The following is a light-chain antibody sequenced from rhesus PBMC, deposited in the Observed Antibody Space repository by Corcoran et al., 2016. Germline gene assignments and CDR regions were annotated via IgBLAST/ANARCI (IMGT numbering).Light chain of an antibody. CDR1: QTISSY. Sequence: DIQMTQSPSSLSASVGDRVTITCRASQTISSYLAWYQQKPGKVPKLLIYAASSLESGVPSLLRGSGSGTEFTLTISSLQPEDFATYSCQQHNRHPPTFGQGTKVEIK. V-gene: IGKV1-44*02. J-gene: IGKJ1*01. CDR2: AAS. CDR3: QQHNRHPPT.